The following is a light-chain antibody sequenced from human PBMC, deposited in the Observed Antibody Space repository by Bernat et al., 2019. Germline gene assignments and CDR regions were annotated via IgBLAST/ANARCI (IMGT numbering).Light chain of an antibody. J-gene: IGKJ3*01. CDR2: GAS. Sequence: DIQMTQSPPSLSASVGDRVTITCRASQSISTSLNWYQQKPGKAPKLLIYGASNLQGGAQSRFSGSGSGTDFTLTISSLQPEDSATYFCQQSYTFFTFGPGTKVDI. CDR3: QQSYTFFT. CDR1: QSISTS. V-gene: IGKV1-39*01.